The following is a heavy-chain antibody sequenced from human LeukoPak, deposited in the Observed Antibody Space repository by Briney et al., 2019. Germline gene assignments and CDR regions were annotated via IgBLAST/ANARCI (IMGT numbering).Heavy chain of an antibody. D-gene: IGHD6-19*01. Sequence: PSETLSLTCNVSGYSISTGYYWDWIRQPPGKGLEWIGSIYHSGSTYYNPSLKSRVTISVDTSKNQFSLKLSSVTAADTAVYYCARVGAVADYYYYYYMDVWGKGTTVTVSS. CDR1: GYSISTGYY. V-gene: IGHV4-38-2*02. J-gene: IGHJ6*03. CDR3: ARVGAVADYYYYYYMDV. CDR2: IYHSGST.